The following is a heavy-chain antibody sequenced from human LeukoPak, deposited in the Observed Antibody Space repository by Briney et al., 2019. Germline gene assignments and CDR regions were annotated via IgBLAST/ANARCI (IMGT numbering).Heavy chain of an antibody. V-gene: IGHV4-34*01. D-gene: IGHD1-26*01. Sequence: PSETLSLTCAVYGGSFSGYYWSWLRQPPGKGLEWIGEINHSGSASYNPSLKSRVTISLDTSKNQFSLKLSSVTAADTAVYYCARGRGGLLYTNCFDPWGQGSLVTVSS. CDR1: GGSFSGYY. CDR2: INHSGSA. CDR3: ARGRGGLLYTNCFDP. J-gene: IGHJ5*02.